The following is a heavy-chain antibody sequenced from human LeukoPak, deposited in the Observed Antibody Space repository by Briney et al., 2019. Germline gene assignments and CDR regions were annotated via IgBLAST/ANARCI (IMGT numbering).Heavy chain of an antibody. V-gene: IGHV4-59*01. CDR2: IFYSGST. Sequence: SETLSLTCSVSGDSISSYYWSWIRQPPGKGLEWIGYIFYSGSTNYNSSLKGRVTISIDTSKKQFSLRLTSVTAADTAVYYCARDNTDYSTFDYWGQGALVIVSS. J-gene: IGHJ4*02. D-gene: IGHD2/OR15-2a*01. CDR3: ARDNTDYSTFDY. CDR1: GDSISSYY.